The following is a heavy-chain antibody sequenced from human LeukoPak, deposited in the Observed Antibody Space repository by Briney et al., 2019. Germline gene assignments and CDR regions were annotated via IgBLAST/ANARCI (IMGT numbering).Heavy chain of an antibody. CDR1: GFTFSSYA. CDR2: ISYDGSNK. V-gene: IGHV3-30-3*01. J-gene: IGHJ4*02. CDR3: ARYETTFIVVVTAALDY. Sequence: PGGSLRLSCAASGFTFSSYAMHWVRQAPAKGLGWVAVISYDGSNKYYADSVKGRFTISRDNSKNTLYLQMNSLRAEDTAVYYCARYETTFIVVVTAALDYWGQGTLVTVSS. D-gene: IGHD2-21*02.